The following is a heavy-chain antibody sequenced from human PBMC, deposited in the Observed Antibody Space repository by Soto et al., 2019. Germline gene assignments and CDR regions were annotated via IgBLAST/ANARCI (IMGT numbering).Heavy chain of an antibody. V-gene: IGHV3-30-3*01. Sequence: QVQLVESGGGVVQPGRSLRLSCAASGFTFSSYAMHWVRQAPGKGLEWVAVISYDGSNKYYADSVKGRFTISRDNSKNTLYLQMNSLRAEDTAVYYCARERFHLRYFDWLLDYWGQGTLVTVSS. J-gene: IGHJ4*02. CDR3: ARERFHLRYFDWLLDY. CDR1: GFTFSSYA. D-gene: IGHD3-9*01. CDR2: ISYDGSNK.